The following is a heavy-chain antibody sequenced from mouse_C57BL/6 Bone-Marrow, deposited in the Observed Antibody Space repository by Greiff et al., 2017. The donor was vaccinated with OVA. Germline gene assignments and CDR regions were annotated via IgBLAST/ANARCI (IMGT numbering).Heavy chain of an antibody. V-gene: IGHV1-5*01. CDR2: IYPGNSDT. Sequence: VHVKQSGTVLVRPGASVKMSCKTSGYTFTSYWMNWVKKRPGKGLEWIGAIYPGNSDTSYNQKFKGKAKLTSVTSAITAYMNLSILTNEDSAVYYCTITGDWYFDVWGTGTTVTVSS. CDR3: TITGDWYFDV. D-gene: IGHD4-1*01. J-gene: IGHJ1*03. CDR1: GYTFTSYW.